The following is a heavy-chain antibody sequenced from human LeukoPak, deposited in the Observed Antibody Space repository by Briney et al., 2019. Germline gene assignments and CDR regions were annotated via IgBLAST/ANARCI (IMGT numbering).Heavy chain of an antibody. V-gene: IGHV4-39*01. CDR3: ASPRYYYYIDV. J-gene: IGHJ6*03. Sequence: SETLSLTCTASGGSFSSSSYCWGWIRQLPGKGVEWAGIIYYSGSTYYNPSLKTRATISVDTSKNQFSLKQSSVTAADSAVYKCASPRYYYYIDVWGKGTTVTVPS. CDR1: GGSFSSSSYC. CDR2: IYYSGST.